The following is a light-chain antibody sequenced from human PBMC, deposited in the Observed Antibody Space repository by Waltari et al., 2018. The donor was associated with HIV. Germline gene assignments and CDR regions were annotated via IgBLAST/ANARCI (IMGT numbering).Light chain of an antibody. Sequence: QSALTQPASVSGSPGQSITVSCPGTSSDIGACNYVSWYQQTPGTAPKLVIYEVSNRPSGISNRFSGSKSGNTASLTISGLQTEDEADFYCSSFTTTNSLLFGGGTKVTVL. CDR2: EVS. J-gene: IGLJ2*01. V-gene: IGLV2-14*01. CDR1: SSDIGACNY. CDR3: SSFTTTNSLL.